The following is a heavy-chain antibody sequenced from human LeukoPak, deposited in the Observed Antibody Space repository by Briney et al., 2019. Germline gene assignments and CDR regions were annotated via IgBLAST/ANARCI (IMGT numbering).Heavy chain of an antibody. CDR3: ARETGYGSRSYSDY. V-gene: IGHV3-30-3*01. J-gene: IGHJ4*02. D-gene: IGHD3-10*01. CDR1: GFTFSSYA. CDR2: ISYDGSNK. Sequence: GGSLRLSCAASGFTFSSYAMHWVRQAPGKGLEWVAVISYDGSNKYYADSVKGRFTISRDNSKNTLYLQMNSLRAEDTAVYYCARETGYGSRSYSDYWGQGTLVTVSS.